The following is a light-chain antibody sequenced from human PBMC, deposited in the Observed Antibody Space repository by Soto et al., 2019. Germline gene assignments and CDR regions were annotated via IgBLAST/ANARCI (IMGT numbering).Light chain of an antibody. V-gene: IGKV3-20*01. J-gene: IGKJ1*01. CDR3: QRYGSSPAT. Sequence: EIVLTQSPGTLSLSPGERATLSCRASQSLSSSQLAWYQQKPGQAPRLLIHDASSRATGISDRFTGSGSGTDFTLTITTLEPEDFAGYYCQRYGSSPATFGQGTKGDSK. CDR1: QSLSSSQ. CDR2: DAS.